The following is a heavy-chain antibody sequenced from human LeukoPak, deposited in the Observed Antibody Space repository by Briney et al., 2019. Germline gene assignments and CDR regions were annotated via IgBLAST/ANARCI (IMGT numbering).Heavy chain of an antibody. V-gene: IGHV3-20*04. D-gene: IGHD3-10*01. CDR3: ARDSASTYYYGSGSYYQFDY. J-gene: IGHJ4*02. CDR2: INWNGGST. Sequence: GGSLRLSCAAFGFTFSNYWMHWVRQAPGKGLEWVSGINWNGGSTGYADSVKGRFTISRDNAKNSLYLQMNSLRAEDTALYYCARDSASTYYYGSGSYYQFDYWGQGTLVTVSS. CDR1: GFTFSNYW.